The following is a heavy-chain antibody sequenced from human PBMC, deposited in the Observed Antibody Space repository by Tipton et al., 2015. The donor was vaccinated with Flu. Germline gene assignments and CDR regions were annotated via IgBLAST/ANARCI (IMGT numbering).Heavy chain of an antibody. D-gene: IGHD2-15*01. CDR1: GYSIGSYYY. CDR2: FFHSGTT. J-gene: IGHJ5*02. CDR3: ARGRGGFCRGGSCQRDNWFDP. V-gene: IGHV4-38-2*01. Sequence: TLSLTCDVSGYSIGSYYYGGWIRQPPGKGLEWIGSFFHSGTTYYNPSLKSRVAISVDRSNNQFSLKLSSVTAADTAVYYCARGRGGFCRGGSCQRDNWFDPWGQGTLVTVSS.